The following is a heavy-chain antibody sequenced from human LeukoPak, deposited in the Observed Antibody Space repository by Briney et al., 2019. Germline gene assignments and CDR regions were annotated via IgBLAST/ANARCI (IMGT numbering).Heavy chain of an antibody. CDR2: IYYSGST. J-gene: IGHJ4*02. D-gene: IGHD3-10*01. CDR3: ARISYGSGETDY. CDR1: GGSISSSSYY. V-gene: IGHV4-39*07. Sequence: SETLSLTCTVSGGSISSSSYYWGWIRQPPGKGLEWIGSIYYSGSTYYNPSLKSRVTISVDTSKNQFSLKLSSVTAADTAVYYCARISYGSGETDYWGQGTLVIVSS.